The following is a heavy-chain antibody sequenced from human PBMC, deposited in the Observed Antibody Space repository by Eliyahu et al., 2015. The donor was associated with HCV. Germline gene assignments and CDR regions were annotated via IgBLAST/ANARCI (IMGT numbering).Heavy chain of an antibody. D-gene: IGHD7-27*01. CDR2: IFSGGTT. CDR1: XFIVSSTY. Sequence: EVQLVETGGGLXQPGGSLRLSCAASXFIVSSTYMSWVRQAPGKGLEWGSVIFSGGTTYYAESVKGRFTISRDNSQNTFYLQMNSLRVEDTAVYYCARPQVWGYFYGLDVWGQGTTVTV. CDR3: ARPQVWGYFYGLDV. V-gene: IGHV3-53*02. J-gene: IGHJ6*02.